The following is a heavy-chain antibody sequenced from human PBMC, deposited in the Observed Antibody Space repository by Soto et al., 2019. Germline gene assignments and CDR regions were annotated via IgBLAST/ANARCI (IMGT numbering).Heavy chain of an antibody. V-gene: IGHV3-74*01. CDR2: INSDGSST. D-gene: IGHD7-27*01. CDR1: GFTFSSYW. J-gene: IGHJ4*02. Sequence: GGSLRLSCAASGFTFSSYWMHWVRQAPGKGLVWVSRINSDGSSTSYADSVKGRFTISRDNAKNTLYLQMNSLRAEDPAVYYCAREETGDRGTIDYWGQGTLVTVSS. CDR3: AREETGDRGTIDY.